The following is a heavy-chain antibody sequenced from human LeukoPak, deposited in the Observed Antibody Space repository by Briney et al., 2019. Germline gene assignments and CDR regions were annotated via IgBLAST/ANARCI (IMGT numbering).Heavy chain of an antibody. Sequence: PSETLSLTCAVYGGSFSGYYWSWIRQPPGKGLEWIGEINHSGSTNYNPSLKSRVTISVDTSKSQFSLKLSSVTAADTAVYYCARRRGSSHFDYWGQGTLVTVSS. J-gene: IGHJ4*02. D-gene: IGHD6-19*01. CDR2: INHSGST. V-gene: IGHV4-34*01. CDR3: ARRRGSSHFDY. CDR1: GGSFSGYY.